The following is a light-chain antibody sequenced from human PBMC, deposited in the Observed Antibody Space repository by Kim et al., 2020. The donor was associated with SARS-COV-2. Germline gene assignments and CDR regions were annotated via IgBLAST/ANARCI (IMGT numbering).Light chain of an antibody. V-gene: IGLV2-14*03. J-gene: IGLJ1*01. CDR1: SSDVGGYNY. CDR2: DVS. CDR3: SSYTSSSTYSV. Sequence: QSASVSGSPGQSITISCTGTSSDVGGYNYVSWYQHHPGKAPKLMIYDVSKRPSGISNRFSGSKSGNTASLTISGLQAEDEADYYCSSYTSSSTYSVFGTGTKVTVL.